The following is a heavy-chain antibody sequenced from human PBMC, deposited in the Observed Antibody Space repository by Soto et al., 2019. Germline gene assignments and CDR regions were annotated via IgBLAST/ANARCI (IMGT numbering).Heavy chain of an antibody. Sequence: QVQLVQSGAEVKKPGASVKVSCKASGYTFTSYDINWVRQATGQGLEWMGWMNPNSGNTGYAQKFPGRVTMTRNTSISTAYMELSSLRSEDTAVYYCARAVRKVVTYCTNGVCFYYYMDVWGKGTTVTVSS. D-gene: IGHD2-8*01. J-gene: IGHJ6*03. V-gene: IGHV1-8*01. CDR3: ARAVRKVVTYCTNGVCFYYYMDV. CDR1: GYTFTSYD. CDR2: MNPNSGNT.